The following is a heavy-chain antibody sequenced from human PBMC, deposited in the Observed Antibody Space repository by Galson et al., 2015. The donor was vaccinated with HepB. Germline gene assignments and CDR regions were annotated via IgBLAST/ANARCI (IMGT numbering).Heavy chain of an antibody. Sequence: SLRLSCAASGFTFSSYGMHWVRQAPGKGLEWVAVIWYDGSNKYYADSVKGRFTISRDNSKNTLYLQMNSLRAEDTAVYYCAKELYCSSTSCYVDYYYGMDVWGQGTTVTVSS. CDR2: IWYDGSNK. CDR1: GFTFSSYG. V-gene: IGHV3-33*06. J-gene: IGHJ6*02. D-gene: IGHD2-2*01. CDR3: AKELYCSSTSCYVDYYYGMDV.